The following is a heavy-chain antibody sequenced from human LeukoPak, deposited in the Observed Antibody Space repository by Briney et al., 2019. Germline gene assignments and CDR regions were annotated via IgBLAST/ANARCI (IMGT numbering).Heavy chain of an antibody. CDR3: ARGYCSGSSCYSGFYFDY. Sequence: GGSLRLSCAASGFIFSNYWMSWVRQAPGKGLEWVANIKQDGSEKYYVDSVKGRFTISRDNAKNSLYLQMNSLRAEDTAVYYCARGYCSGSSCYSGFYFDYWGQGALVTVSS. J-gene: IGHJ4*02. V-gene: IGHV3-7*01. CDR2: IKQDGSEK. D-gene: IGHD2-15*01. CDR1: GFIFSNYW.